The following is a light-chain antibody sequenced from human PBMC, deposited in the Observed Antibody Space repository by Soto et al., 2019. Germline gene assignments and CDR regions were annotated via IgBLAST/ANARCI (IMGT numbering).Light chain of an antibody. CDR1: QGISNL. Sequence: DIQMTQSPSSLSASVGDRVTITCRASQGISNLLAWYQQRPGKVPKLLIHAASALQSGVPSRFSGSGSGTEFTLTISSLQPEDVATYYCQKYNSDPLTFGPGTKVEIK. J-gene: IGKJ3*01. CDR2: AAS. CDR3: QKYNSDPLT. V-gene: IGKV1-27*01.